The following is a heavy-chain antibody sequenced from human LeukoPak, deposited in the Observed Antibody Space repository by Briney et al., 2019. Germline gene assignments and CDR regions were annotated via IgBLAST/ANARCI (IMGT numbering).Heavy chain of an antibody. D-gene: IGHD1-14*01. V-gene: IGHV3-72*01. CDR2: VRNKANGYTT. CDR3: TRGTMNLFQY. CDR1: GFTFSDHD. Sequence: GGSLRLSCAASGFTFSDHDMDWVRQAPGKGLEWLGRVRNKANGYTTEYAASVKVRFTISRDDSKNSLYLQMTSLETADTAVYYCTRGTMNLFQYWGQGTLVSVSS. J-gene: IGHJ4*02.